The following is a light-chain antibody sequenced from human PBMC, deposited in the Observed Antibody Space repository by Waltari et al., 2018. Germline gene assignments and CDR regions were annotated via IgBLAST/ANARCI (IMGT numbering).Light chain of an antibody. CDR1: QSILYSSNNENY. Sequence: DIVMTQSPDSLAVSLGERATINCKSSQSILYSSNNENYLAWYQQKPGQPPKLLIYWASTRESGVPDRFSGSGSGTDFALTITSLQADDVAVYYCQQYYSTPPFTFGPGTKVDIK. J-gene: IGKJ3*01. CDR3: QQYYSTPPFT. CDR2: WAS. V-gene: IGKV4-1*01.